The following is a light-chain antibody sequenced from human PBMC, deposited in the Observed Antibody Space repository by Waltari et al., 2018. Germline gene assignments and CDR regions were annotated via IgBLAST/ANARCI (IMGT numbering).Light chain of an antibody. J-gene: IGKJ2*01. Sequence: DIQMTQFPATLSASVGDRVTITCRASQSISDWLAWFQQKPGKAPKILIYKASTLHTGVPSRFSGSGSGSEFTLTINSLQADDFATYFCQQYDAYPYTFGQGTKLEI. CDR3: QQYDAYPYT. CDR2: KAS. V-gene: IGKV1-5*03. CDR1: QSISDW.